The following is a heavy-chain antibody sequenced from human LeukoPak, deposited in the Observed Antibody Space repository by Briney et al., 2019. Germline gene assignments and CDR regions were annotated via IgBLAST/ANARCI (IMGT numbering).Heavy chain of an antibody. J-gene: IGHJ4*02. CDR2: ISSSSSYI. Sequence: GGSLRLSCAASGFTFSSYSMNWVRQAPGKGLEWVSSISSSSSYIYYADSVKSRFTISRDNAKNSLYLQMNSLRAEDTAVYYCARDPSIAAAGDYWGQGTLVTVSS. CDR1: GFTFSSYS. V-gene: IGHV3-21*01. D-gene: IGHD6-13*01. CDR3: ARDPSIAAAGDY.